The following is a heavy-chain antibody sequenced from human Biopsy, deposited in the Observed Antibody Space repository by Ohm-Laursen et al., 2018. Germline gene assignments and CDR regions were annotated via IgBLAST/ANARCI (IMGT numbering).Heavy chain of an antibody. D-gene: IGHD3-3*01. J-gene: IGHJ3*01. CDR3: ARLGNFWNAEDGLDL. CDR1: DDSIRNFY. CDR2: ASYSGYT. V-gene: IGHV4-59*08. Sequence: TLSLTCIVSDDSIRNFYWTWIRQPPGQGLEWIGHASYSGYTNYNPSLKSRVTISVDTSKNHFSLNLRSVTAADTAVYSCARLGNFWNAEDGLDLWGLGTMVTVSS.